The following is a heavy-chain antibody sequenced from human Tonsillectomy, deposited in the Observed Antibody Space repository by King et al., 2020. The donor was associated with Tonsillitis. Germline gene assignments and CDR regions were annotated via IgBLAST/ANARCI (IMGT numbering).Heavy chain of an antibody. J-gene: IGHJ4*02. D-gene: IGHD1-26*01. CDR2: MYYSSSN. CDR3: ARRGNYFVY. V-gene: IGHV4-39*07. Sequence: QLQESGPGLVKPSETLSLTCTVSGGSITSSSNQWAWIRQPPGKGLEWIGSMYYSSSNYYNPSLKSRVTISVDTSKNQMSLKVNSVTAADTAVYYCARRGNYFVYWGQGTLVIVSS. CDR1: GGSITSSSNQ.